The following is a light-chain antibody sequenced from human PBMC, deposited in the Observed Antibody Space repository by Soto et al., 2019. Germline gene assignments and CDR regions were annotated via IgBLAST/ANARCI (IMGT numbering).Light chain of an antibody. J-gene: IGLJ3*02. CDR1: SSNIGTNA. V-gene: IGLV1-44*01. CDR3: AVWDDSLNGWV. Sequence: QSVLTQPPSASGTPGRRVTISCSGSSSNIGTNAVNWCQQLPGTAPRLLIYSNDLRPPGVPDRFSGSKSGTSASLGISGLQSEDEADSFCAVWDDSLNGWVLGGGTK. CDR2: SND.